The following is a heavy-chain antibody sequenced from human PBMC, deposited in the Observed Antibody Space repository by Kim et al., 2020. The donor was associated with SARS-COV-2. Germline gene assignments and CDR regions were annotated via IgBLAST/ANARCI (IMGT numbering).Heavy chain of an antibody. Sequence: GGSLRLSCAASGFTFSSYWMSWVRQAPGKGLEWVANIKQDGSEKYYVDSVKGRFTISRDNAKNSLYLQMNSLRAEDTAVYYRASENIIAARAFDIWGQGTMVTVSS. V-gene: IGHV3-7*01. D-gene: IGHD6-6*01. CDR2: IKQDGSEK. CDR3: ASENIIAARAFDI. J-gene: IGHJ3*02. CDR1: GFTFSSYW.